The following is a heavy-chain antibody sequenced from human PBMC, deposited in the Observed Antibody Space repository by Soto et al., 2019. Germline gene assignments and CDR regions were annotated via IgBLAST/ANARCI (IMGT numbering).Heavy chain of an antibody. J-gene: IGHJ6*02. CDR2: IIPIFGTA. Sequence: QVQLVQSGAEVKKPGSSVKVSCKASGGTFSSYAISWVRQAPGQVLEGMGGIIPIFGTANYAQKFQGRVTITADESTSTAYMELSSLRSEDTAVYYCATVRLPCGGDCYPQYYYYGMDVWGQGTTVTVSS. V-gene: IGHV1-69*01. CDR3: ATVRLPCGGDCYPQYYYYGMDV. D-gene: IGHD2-21*02. CDR1: GGTFSSYA.